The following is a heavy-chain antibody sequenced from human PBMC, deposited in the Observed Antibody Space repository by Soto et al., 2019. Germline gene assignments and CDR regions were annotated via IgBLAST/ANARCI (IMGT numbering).Heavy chain of an antibody. CDR2: MHYSGFS. Sequence: PSETLSLTCSFSGDSVTSHYLTWIRQSPEKGLEWIGYMHYSGFSHYNPALKGRLTISVDTSKNQFSLKLSSVTAADTAVYYCARGRITIFGPDAFDIWGQGTMVTVSS. CDR1: GDSVTSHY. J-gene: IGHJ3*02. D-gene: IGHD3-3*01. V-gene: IGHV4-59*08. CDR3: ARGRITIFGPDAFDI.